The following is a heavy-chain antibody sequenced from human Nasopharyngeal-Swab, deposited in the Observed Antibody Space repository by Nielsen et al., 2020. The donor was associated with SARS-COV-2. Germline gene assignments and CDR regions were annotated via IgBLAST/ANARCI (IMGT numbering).Heavy chain of an antibody. Sequence: SGPTLVKPTQTLTLTCTFSGFSFSTSGVGVGWIRQPPGKALEWLAIIYWDDDKRYSPSLKSRLTVTKDTSKNQVVLTMTNMDPVDTATYYCAQRQSGTASGVVDVWGQGTTVTVSS. CDR1: GFSFSTSGVG. V-gene: IGHV2-5*02. J-gene: IGHJ6*02. CDR3: AQRQSGTASGVVDV. CDR2: IYWDDDK. D-gene: IGHD1-7*01.